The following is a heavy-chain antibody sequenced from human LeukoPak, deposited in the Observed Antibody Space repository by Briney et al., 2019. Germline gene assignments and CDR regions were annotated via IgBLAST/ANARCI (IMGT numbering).Heavy chain of an antibody. CDR2: INPNSGGT. CDR1: GYTFTGYY. J-gene: IGHJ5*02. Sequence: GASVKVSCKASGYTFTGYYMHWVRQAPGQGLEWMGWINPNSGGTNYAQKFQGRVTMTRDTSISTAYMELSRLRSDDTAMYYCARDRYLGYFPWFDPWGQGTLVTVSS. D-gene: IGHD3-16*02. V-gene: IGHV1-2*02. CDR3: ARDRYLGYFPWFDP.